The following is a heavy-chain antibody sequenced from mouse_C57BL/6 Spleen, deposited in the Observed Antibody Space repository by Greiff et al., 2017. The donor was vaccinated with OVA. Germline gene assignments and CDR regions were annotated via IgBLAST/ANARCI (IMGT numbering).Heavy chain of an antibody. V-gene: IGHV1-26*01. CDR3: ARRDGKGYYFDY. D-gene: IGHD2-1*01. CDR1: GYTFTDYY. J-gene: IGHJ2*01. Sequence: EVQLQQSGPELVKPGASVKISCKASGYTFTDYYMNWVKQSHGKSLEWIGDINPNNGGTSYNQKFKGKATLTVDKSSSTAYMELRSLTSEDSAVYYCARRDGKGYYFDYWGQGTTLTVSS. CDR2: INPNNGGT.